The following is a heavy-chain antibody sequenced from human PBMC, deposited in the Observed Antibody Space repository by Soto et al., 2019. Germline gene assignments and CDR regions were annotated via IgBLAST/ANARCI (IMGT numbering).Heavy chain of an antibody. V-gene: IGHV3-74*01. CDR2: INSDGSST. D-gene: IGHD3-22*01. Sequence: PGGSLRLFCAASGFTFSSYWMHWVRQAPGKGLVWVSRINSDGSSTSYADSVKGRFTISRDNAKNTLYLQMNSLRAEDTAVYYCARESKYYYDSSGYAYFDYWGQGTLVTVSS. J-gene: IGHJ4*02. CDR3: ARESKYYYDSSGYAYFDY. CDR1: GFTFSSYW.